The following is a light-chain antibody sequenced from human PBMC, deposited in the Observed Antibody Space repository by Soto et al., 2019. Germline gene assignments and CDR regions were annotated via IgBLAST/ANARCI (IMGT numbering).Light chain of an antibody. CDR2: GAS. CDR3: QKYGRSQGT. CDR1: QSVSSSY. V-gene: IGKV3-20*01. J-gene: IGKJ2*01. Sequence: EIVLTQSPGTLSLSPGERATLSCRASQSVSSSYLAWYQQKPVQTPSLLIYGASSRATGIPDRFSGSGSGTDVTLTISRLEPEDFAVDDCQKYGRSQGTFGQGTELEIK.